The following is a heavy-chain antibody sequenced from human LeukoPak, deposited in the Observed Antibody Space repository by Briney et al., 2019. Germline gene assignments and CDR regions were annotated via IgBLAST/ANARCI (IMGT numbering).Heavy chain of an antibody. CDR1: GFTFSSYG. CDR2: ISHDVRNK. V-gene: IGHV3-30*18. Sequence: QPGRSLRLSCVASGFTFSSYGIHWVRQAPGKGLEWVAVISHDVRNKYYIDSVKGRFTISRDNSKNTLYLQMNSLRAEDTAVYYCAKGHGSSWSFFDFWGQGTLVTVSS. D-gene: IGHD6-13*01. J-gene: IGHJ4*02. CDR3: AKGHGSSWSFFDF.